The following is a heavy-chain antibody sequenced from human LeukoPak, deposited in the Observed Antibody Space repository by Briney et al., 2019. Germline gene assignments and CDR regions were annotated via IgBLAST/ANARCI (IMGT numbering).Heavy chain of an antibody. V-gene: IGHV3-23*01. J-gene: IGHJ4*02. CDR3: ARDNAYYGSGEGDY. CDR1: GFTFSSYG. Sequence: GGSLRLSCAASGFTFSSYGMSWVRQAPGKGLEWVSAISGSGGSTYYADSVKGRFTISRDNSKNTLYLQMNSLRAEDTAVYCCARDNAYYGSGEGDYWGQGTLVTVSS. D-gene: IGHD3-10*01. CDR2: ISGSGGST.